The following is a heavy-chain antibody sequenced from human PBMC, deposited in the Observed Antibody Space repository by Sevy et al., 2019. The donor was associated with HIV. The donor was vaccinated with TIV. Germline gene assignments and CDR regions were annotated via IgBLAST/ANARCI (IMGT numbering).Heavy chain of an antibody. J-gene: IGHJ4*02. V-gene: IGHV3-23*01. CDR1: GFTFSSYA. CDR2: ISGSGGST. Sequence: GGSLRLSCAASGFTFSSYAMSWVRQAPGKELEWVSAISGSGGSTYYADSVKGRFTISRDNSKNTLYLQMNSLRAEDTAVYYCAKVRSQLLVGAYYFDYWGQGTLVTVSS. CDR3: AKVRSQLLVGAYYFDY. D-gene: IGHD1-26*01.